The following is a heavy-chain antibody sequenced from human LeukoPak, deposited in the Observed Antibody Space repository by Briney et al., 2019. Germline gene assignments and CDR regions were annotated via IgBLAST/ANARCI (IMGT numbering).Heavy chain of an antibody. CDR1: GGSFIGYY. J-gene: IGHJ4*02. D-gene: IGHD3-3*01. Sequence: PSETLSLTCTVSGGSFIGYYWSWTRQPPGKGLEWIGYIYYSTHYNSSLKSRVTISADTSRNQFSLELSSVTAADTAVYYCARGRTYDFWSGYTYFDSWGQGTLVTVSS. CDR2: IYYST. V-gene: IGHV4-59*01. CDR3: ARGRTYDFWSGYTYFDS.